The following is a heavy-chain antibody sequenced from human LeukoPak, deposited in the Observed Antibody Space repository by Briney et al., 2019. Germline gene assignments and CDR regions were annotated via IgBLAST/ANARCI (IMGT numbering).Heavy chain of an antibody. J-gene: IGHJ4*02. Sequence: VASVKVSCKASGYMLSNDDLDWVRQAPGQGLEWMGVMNPHSGTSVSAQKFRGRISMTRDTTIDTAYMELSSLTSEDTAVYFCARGKEVGATNYFDLWGQGTLVSVSS. D-gene: IGHD1-26*01. V-gene: IGHV1-8*01. CDR3: ARGKEVGATNYFDL. CDR1: GYMLSNDD. CDR2: MNPHSGTS.